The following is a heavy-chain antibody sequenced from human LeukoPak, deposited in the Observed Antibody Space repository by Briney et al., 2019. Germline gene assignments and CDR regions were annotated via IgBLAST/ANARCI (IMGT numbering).Heavy chain of an antibody. J-gene: IGHJ4*02. CDR1: GFTFRSYE. CDR3: ARDSDFDY. V-gene: IGHV3-48*03. Sequence: GGSLRLSCVASGFTFRSYEMNWVRQAPGKGLEWVSYISSSGSTIYYADSVKGRFTISRDNAKNSLYLQMNSLRAEDTALYHCARDSDFDYWGQGTLVTVSS. CDR2: ISSSGSTI.